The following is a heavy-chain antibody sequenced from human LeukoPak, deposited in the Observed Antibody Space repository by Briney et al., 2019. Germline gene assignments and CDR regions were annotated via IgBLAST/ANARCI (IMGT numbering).Heavy chain of an antibody. J-gene: IGHJ4*02. V-gene: IGHV3-23*01. CDR3: AKGKIFGVDVYYFDY. CDR2: ISGSGGST. CDR1: GFTFSSYA. Sequence: PGGSLRLSCAASGFTFSSYAMSWVRQAPGKGLEWVSAISGSGGSTYYADSVKGRFTISRDNSKNTLYLQMNSLRAEDTAVYYCAKGKIFGVDVYYFDYWGQGTLVTVSS. D-gene: IGHD3-3*01.